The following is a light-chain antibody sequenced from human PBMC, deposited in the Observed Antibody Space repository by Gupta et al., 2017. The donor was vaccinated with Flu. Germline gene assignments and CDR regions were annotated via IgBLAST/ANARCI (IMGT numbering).Light chain of an antibody. Sequence: PSTLSASVGDRVTITCRASQGIRNDLGWYQQKPGKAPKLLIYAASRVKSGVPSRFSGSGSGTDFTLTISSLQPEDFANYYCQLYDNYPKTFGQGTKVEIK. CDR3: QLYDNYPKT. V-gene: IGKV1-6*01. CDR1: QGIRND. CDR2: AAS. J-gene: IGKJ1*01.